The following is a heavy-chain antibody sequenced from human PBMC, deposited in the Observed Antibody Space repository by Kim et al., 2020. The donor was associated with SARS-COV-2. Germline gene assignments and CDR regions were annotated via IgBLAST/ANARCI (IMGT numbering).Heavy chain of an antibody. CDR3: ARTLGEWLVLNYYYYGMDF. D-gene: IGHD6-19*01. Sequence: SQTLSLTCAISGDSVSSNSAAWNWIRQSPSRGLEWLGRTYYRSKWYNDYAVSVKSRITINPDTSKNQFSLQLNSVTPEDTAVYYCARTLGEWLVLNYYYYGMDFWGQGTTVTVSS. J-gene: IGHJ6*02. CDR1: GDSVSSNSAA. CDR2: TYYRSKWYN. V-gene: IGHV6-1*01.